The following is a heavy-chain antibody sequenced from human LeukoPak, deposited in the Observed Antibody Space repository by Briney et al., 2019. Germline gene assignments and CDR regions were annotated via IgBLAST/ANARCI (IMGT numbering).Heavy chain of an antibody. CDR3: ARDGAVAGLGDAFDI. Sequence: PSETLSLTCTVSGGSISSSSYYWGWIRQPPGKGLEWIGSIYYSGSTYYNPSLKSRVTISVDTSKNQFSLKLSSVTAADTAVYYCARDGAVAGLGDAFDIWGQGTMVTVSS. CDR2: IYYSGST. V-gene: IGHV4-39*07. D-gene: IGHD6-19*01. J-gene: IGHJ3*02. CDR1: GGSISSSSYY.